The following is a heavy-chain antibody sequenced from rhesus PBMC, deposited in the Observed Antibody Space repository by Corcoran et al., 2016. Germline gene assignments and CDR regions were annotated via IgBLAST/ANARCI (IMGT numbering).Heavy chain of an antibody. V-gene: IGHV3S5*01. CDR3: AKVSDSGYMYFDY. D-gene: IGHD3-28*01. CDR2: ISNGGGST. Sequence: EVQLVESGGGLVQPGGSLRLSCAASGFTFSSYGMSWVRQAPGKGLEWVSYISNGGGSTYYPASVKGRFTISRDNSKNTLSLQMNSLRAEDTAVYYCAKVSDSGYMYFDYWGQGVLVTVSS. CDR1: GFTFSSYG. J-gene: IGHJ4*01.